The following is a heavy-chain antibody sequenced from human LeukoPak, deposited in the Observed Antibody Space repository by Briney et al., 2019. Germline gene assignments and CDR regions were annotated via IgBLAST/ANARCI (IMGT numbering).Heavy chain of an antibody. V-gene: IGHV3-53*01. J-gene: IGHJ6*03. CDR1: GFTFSINY. D-gene: IGHD1-26*01. Sequence: GGSLRLSCAASGFTFSINYMSWVRQAPGKGLECVSVIYSGGSTYYADSVKGRFTISRDNSKNTLYLQMNSLRDEDTAVYYCARIRGSHYYYYYMDVWGKGTTVTVSS. CDR2: IYSGGST. CDR3: ARIRGSHYYYYYMDV.